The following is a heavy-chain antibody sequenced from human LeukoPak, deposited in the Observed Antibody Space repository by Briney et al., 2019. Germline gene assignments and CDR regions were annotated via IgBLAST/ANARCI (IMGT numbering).Heavy chain of an antibody. CDR2: ISYDGSNK. J-gene: IGHJ6*02. Sequence: GGSLRLSCAASGFTFSSYAMHWVRQAPGKGLEWVAVISYDGSNKYYADSVKGRFTISRDNSKNTLYLQMNSLRAEDTAVYYCARRSVDTAMDPYYYYGMDVWGQGTTVTVSS. CDR1: GFTFSSYA. D-gene: IGHD5-18*01. V-gene: IGHV3-30-3*01. CDR3: ARRSVDTAMDPYYYYGMDV.